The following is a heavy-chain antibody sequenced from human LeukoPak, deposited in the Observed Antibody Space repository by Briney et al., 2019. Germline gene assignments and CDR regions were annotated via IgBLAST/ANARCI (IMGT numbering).Heavy chain of an antibody. J-gene: IGHJ5*02. CDR3: ARGTVLKWFDP. V-gene: IGHV4-34*01. Sequence: SETLSLTCAVYGGSFSGYYWSWIRQPPGKGLEWIGEINHSGSTNYNPSLKSRVTISVDTSKNQFSLKLSSVTAADTAVYYCARGTVLKWFDPWGQGTLVTVSS. CDR1: GGSFSGYY. CDR2: INHSGST. D-gene: IGHD3-16*01.